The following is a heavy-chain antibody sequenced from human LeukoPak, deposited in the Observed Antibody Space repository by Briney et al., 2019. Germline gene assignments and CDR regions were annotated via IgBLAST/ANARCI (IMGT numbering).Heavy chain of an antibody. J-gene: IGHJ5*02. D-gene: IGHD6-13*01. CDR1: GGSISSYY. V-gene: IGHV4-4*07. CDR2: IYTSGST. CDR3: ARGQYSSSHGNWFDP. Sequence: SETLSLTCTVSGGSISSYYWNWIRQPPGKGLEWIGRIYTSGSTNYNPSLKSRVTISVDTSKNQFSLKLSSVTAADTAVYYCARGQYSSSHGNWFDPWGQGTLVTVSS.